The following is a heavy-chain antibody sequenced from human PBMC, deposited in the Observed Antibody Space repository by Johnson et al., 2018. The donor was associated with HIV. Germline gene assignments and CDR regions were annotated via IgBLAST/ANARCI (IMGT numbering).Heavy chain of an antibody. CDR3: ARVRPNPTVTTRGAAFDI. J-gene: IGHJ3*02. D-gene: IGHD4-17*01. Sequence: VQLVESGGGVVQPGRSLRLSCAASGFTFSSYAMHWVRQAPGKGLEWVAVISYDGSNKYYADSVKGRFTISRDNSKNTLYLQMNSLRAEDTAVYYCARVRPNPTVTTRGAAFDIWGRGTMVTVSS. V-gene: IGHV3-30-3*01. CDR1: GFTFSSYA. CDR2: ISYDGSNK.